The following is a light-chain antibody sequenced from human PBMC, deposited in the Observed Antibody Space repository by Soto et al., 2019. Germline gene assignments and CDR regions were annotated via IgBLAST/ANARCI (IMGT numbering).Light chain of an antibody. CDR3: SSYTTSNTRQIV. Sequence: QSALTQPASVSGSPGQSITISCTGTSSDVGGHNYVSWYQHHPGKAPNLIIYDVTNRPSGVSNPFSGSKSGNTASLTISGLQPEDEADYYCSSYTTSNTRQIVFGTGTKVTVL. CDR2: DVT. CDR1: SSDVGGHNY. V-gene: IGLV2-14*03. J-gene: IGLJ1*01.